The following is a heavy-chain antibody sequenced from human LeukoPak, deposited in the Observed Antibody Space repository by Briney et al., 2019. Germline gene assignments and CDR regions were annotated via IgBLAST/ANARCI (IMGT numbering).Heavy chain of an antibody. CDR3: AREGEAAAGTESPTINWFDP. J-gene: IGHJ5*02. Sequence: ASVRVSCKASGGTFSSYAISWVRQAPGQGLEWMGRIITIFGTANAEQKFQGRVKITTDEATSTAYMEQSRLRSEDTAVYYCAREGEAAAGTESPTINWFDPWGEGALVTVSS. V-gene: IGHV1-69*05. D-gene: IGHD6-13*01. CDR2: IITIFGTA. CDR1: GGTFSSYA.